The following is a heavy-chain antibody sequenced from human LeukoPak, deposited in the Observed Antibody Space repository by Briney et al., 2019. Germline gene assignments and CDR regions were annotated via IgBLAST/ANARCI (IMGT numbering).Heavy chain of an antibody. CDR3: ARGGYYGSGSYNLDY. J-gene: IGHJ4*02. Sequence: SETLSLTCTVSGGSISSGGYYWSWIRQHPGKGLEWIGYIYYSGSTYYNPSLKSRVTISVDTSKNQFSLKLSSVTAADTAVYYCARGGYYGSGSYNLDYWGQGTLVTVSS. CDR1: GGSISSGGYY. D-gene: IGHD3-10*01. CDR2: IYYSGST. V-gene: IGHV4-31*03.